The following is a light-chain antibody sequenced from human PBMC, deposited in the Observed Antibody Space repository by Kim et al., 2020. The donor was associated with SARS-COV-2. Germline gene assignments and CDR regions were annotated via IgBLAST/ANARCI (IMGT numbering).Light chain of an antibody. V-gene: IGLV2-14*03. CDR3: CSYTTYSAFV. CDR1: SSDVGVYDY. J-gene: IGLJ1*01. Sequence: GQSITISCTGTSSDVGVYDYVSWYQHHPGKAPKLIIYDVTKRPSGVSIRFSGSKSGNTASLTISRLHADDDSDYYCCSYTTYSAFVFGTGTKVTVL. CDR2: DVT.